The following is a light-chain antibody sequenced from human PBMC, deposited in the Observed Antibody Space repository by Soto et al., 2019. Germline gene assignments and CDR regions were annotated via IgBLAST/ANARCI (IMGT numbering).Light chain of an antibody. V-gene: IGKV3-15*01. J-gene: IGKJ1*01. CDR2: GAS. Sequence: EMVIKQSPGTLSVSPEESAYLYSGASQSVDINLAWYQKKAGQAPRLLIYGASTRATAISARFSGSGSGTQFTLTIRSLHSEDFAVYFCQHYNNWLWTFGQGTKVDIK. CDR3: QHYNNWLWT. CDR1: QSVDIN.